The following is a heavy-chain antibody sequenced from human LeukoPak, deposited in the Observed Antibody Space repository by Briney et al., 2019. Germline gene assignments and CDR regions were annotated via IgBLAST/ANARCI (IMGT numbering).Heavy chain of an antibody. D-gene: IGHD3-22*01. Sequence: SQTLSLTCAISGDSVSNNNIAWNWITPSPSRGLEWLGRTYYRYKWYKHYAESVKSLITINPDTSKNPYSLQLNSVTPEGTAVYFCARDYTSGYLFDYCGQGNLGTVSS. CDR3: ARDYTSGYLFDY. CDR1: GDSVSNNNIA. J-gene: IGHJ4*02. V-gene: IGHV6-1*01. CDR2: TYYRYKWYK.